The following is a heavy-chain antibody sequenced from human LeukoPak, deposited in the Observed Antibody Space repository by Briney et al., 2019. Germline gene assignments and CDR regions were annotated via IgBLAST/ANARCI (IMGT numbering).Heavy chain of an antibody. Sequence: SETLSLTCTVSGGSIGSYFWNWIRQSPGKGLEWIGYIYDSGSTNYNPSLKSRVTISLDSSKKQFSLKLSSVTAADTAVYYCARGGYYGSGNDFRFDPWGQGTLVTVSS. V-gene: IGHV4-59*01. CDR2: IYDSGST. D-gene: IGHD3-10*01. J-gene: IGHJ5*02. CDR1: GGSIGSYF. CDR3: ARGGYYGSGNDFRFDP.